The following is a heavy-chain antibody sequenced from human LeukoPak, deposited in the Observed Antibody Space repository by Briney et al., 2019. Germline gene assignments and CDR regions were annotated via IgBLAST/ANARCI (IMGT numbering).Heavy chain of an antibody. CDR1: GFIFNNYG. Sequence: GGSLRLSCAASGFIFNNYGLVWVRQAPGKGLEWVSAISNDGGGTTYADFVKGRFTISRDDSKNTVSLQMNSLRAEDTALYYRAKGSSGYFLDVWGQGTLVTVSS. CDR2: ISNDGGGT. D-gene: IGHD3-22*01. CDR3: AKGSSGYFLDV. J-gene: IGHJ4*02. V-gene: IGHV3-23*01.